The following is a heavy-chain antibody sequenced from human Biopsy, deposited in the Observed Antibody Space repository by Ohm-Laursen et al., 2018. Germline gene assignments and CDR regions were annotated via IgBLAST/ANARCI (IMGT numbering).Heavy chain of an antibody. CDR3: ARGYSRRVSIFEASIYWFDT. V-gene: IGHV1-8*01. Sequence: ASVKVSCKASGYSLSTYDVNWVRQARGQGLEWMGWMIPSSGKTGYAQRFQGGVTLTMNTSISTAYMELSGLRSEDTAVYFCARGYSRRVSIFEASIYWFDTWGQGTLVTVSS. CDR2: MIPSSGKT. D-gene: IGHD6-6*01. J-gene: IGHJ5*02. CDR1: GYSLSTYD.